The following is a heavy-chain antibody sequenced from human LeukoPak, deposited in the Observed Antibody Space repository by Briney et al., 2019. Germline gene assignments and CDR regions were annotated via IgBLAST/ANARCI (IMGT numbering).Heavy chain of an antibody. Sequence: SETLSLTCVVYGESFSGYYWTWIRQPPGKGLEWIGSLYYSGRTYYNPSLKSRVTILVDTSKNQFSLKLRSVTAADTAVYYCARSGSGYLRYYFDYWGQGTLVTVSS. V-gene: IGHV4-34*01. CDR3: ARSGSGYLRYYFDY. CDR2: LYYSGRT. D-gene: IGHD5-12*01. CDR1: GESFSGYY. J-gene: IGHJ4*02.